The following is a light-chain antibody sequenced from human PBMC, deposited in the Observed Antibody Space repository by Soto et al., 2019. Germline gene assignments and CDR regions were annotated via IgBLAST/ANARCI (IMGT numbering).Light chain of an antibody. V-gene: IGKV3-11*01. J-gene: IGKJ1*01. Sequence: EIVLTQSPATLSLSPGERATLSCRASQSVSSYLAWYQQKPGQAPRLLIYDASNRATGIPVRFSGSGSGTDFTLTISSLDPEDFAVYYCQQRSNWPWTFGQGTKVEIK. CDR2: DAS. CDR3: QQRSNWPWT. CDR1: QSVSSY.